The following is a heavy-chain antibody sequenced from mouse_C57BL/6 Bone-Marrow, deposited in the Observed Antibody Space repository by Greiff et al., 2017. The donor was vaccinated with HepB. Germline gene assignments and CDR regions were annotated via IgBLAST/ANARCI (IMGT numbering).Heavy chain of an antibody. CDR3: ARGPDAD. CDR2: ISDGGSYT. Sequence: EVNLVESGGGLVKPGGSLKLSCAASGFTFSSYAMSWVRQTPEKRLEWVATISDGGSYTYYPDNVKGRFTISRDNAKNNLYLQMSHLKSEDTAMYYCARGPDADWGQGTLVTVSA. CDR1: GFTFSSYA. V-gene: IGHV5-4*03. J-gene: IGHJ3*01.